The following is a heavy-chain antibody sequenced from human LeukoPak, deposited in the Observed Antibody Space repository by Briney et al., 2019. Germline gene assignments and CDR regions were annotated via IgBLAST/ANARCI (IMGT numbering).Heavy chain of an antibody. D-gene: IGHD3-3*01. CDR1: GFTVSSNY. CDR3: ARGPPGRFLEWLWTYYMDV. V-gene: IGHV3-53*01. J-gene: IGHJ6*03. CDR2: IYSGGST. Sequence: SGRSLRLSCAASGFTVSSNYMSWVRQAPGKGLEWVSVIYSGGSTYYADSVKGRFTISRDNSKNTLYLQMNSLRAEDTAVYYCARGPPGRFLEWLWTYYMDVWGKGTTVTVSS.